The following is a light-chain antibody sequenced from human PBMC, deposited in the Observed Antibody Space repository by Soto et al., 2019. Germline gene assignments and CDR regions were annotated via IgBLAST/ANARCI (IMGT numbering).Light chain of an antibody. J-gene: IGLJ1*01. CDR3: SSYTSSSTPYV. CDR1: SSDVGGYNY. CDR2: DVS. V-gene: IGLV2-14*01. Sequence: QSVLTQPASVSGSPGQSITISCTGTSSDVGGYNYVSWYQQHPGKAPKLMIYDVSNRPSGVSNRFSGSKSGNMASLTISGLQAEDEADYYCSSYTSSSTPYVFGTGTKLTVL.